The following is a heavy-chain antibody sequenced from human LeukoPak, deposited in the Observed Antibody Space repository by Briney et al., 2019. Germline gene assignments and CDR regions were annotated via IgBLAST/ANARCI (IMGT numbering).Heavy chain of an antibody. V-gene: IGHV3-30-3*01. CDR3: AREHYDFWSGYSPIAY. Sequence: QPGRSLRLSCAASGFTFSSYAMHWVRQAPGKGLEWVAVISYDGSNKYYADSVKGRLTISRDNSKNTLYLQMNSLRAEDTAVYYCAREHYDFWSGYSPIAYWGQGTLVTVSS. D-gene: IGHD3-3*01. J-gene: IGHJ4*02. CDR1: GFTFSSYA. CDR2: ISYDGSNK.